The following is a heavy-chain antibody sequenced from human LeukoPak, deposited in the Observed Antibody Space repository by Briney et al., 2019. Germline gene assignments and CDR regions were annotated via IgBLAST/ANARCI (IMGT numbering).Heavy chain of an antibody. D-gene: IGHD5-12*01. CDR3: ARGRRGRGFYYYYMDV. CDR2: INHSGST. CDR1: GGSFSGYY. Sequence: SETLSLTCAVYGGSFSGYYWSWIRQPPGKGLEWIGEINHSGSTNYNPSLKSRVTISVDTSKNQFSLKLSSVTAADTAVYYCARGRRGRGFYYYYMDVWGKGTAVTVPS. V-gene: IGHV4-34*01. J-gene: IGHJ6*03.